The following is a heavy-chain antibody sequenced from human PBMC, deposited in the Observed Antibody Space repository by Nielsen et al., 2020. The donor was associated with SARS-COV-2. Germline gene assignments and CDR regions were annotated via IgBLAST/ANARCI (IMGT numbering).Heavy chain of an antibody. D-gene: IGHD3-10*01. Sequence: GESLKISCAASGFTFSSYDMHWVRQATGKGLEWVSAIGTAGDTYYPDSVKGRFTISRDNSKNTLYLQMNSLRAEDTAVYYCAKAPYGSGRQIDYWGQGTLVTVSS. CDR2: IGTAGDT. CDR3: AKAPYGSGRQIDY. J-gene: IGHJ4*02. CDR1: GFTFSSYD. V-gene: IGHV3-13*01.